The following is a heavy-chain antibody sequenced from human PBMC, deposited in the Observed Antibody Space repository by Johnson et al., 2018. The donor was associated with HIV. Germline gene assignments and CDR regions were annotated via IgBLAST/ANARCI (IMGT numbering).Heavy chain of an antibody. CDR3: ARDRGYWDAFDM. Sequence: QVQLVESGGGLVNPGGSLRLSCAASGFTFSDYYMSWIRQTPGMGLEWVSYIRSSGTSVYYADSVKGRFANARDNAKHSLYLQMNSLRAEDTAVHYCARDRGYWDAFDMWCQGTMVTASS. V-gene: IGHV3-11*04. CDR2: IRSSGTSV. D-gene: IGHD3-22*01. CDR1: GFTFSDYY. J-gene: IGHJ3*02.